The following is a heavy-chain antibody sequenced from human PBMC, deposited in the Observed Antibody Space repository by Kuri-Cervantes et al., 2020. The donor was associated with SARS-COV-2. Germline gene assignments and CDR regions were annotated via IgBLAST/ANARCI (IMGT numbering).Heavy chain of an antibody. Sequence: GESLKISCAASGFTFSSYGMHWVRQAPGKGLEWVAVISYDGSNKYYADSVKGRFTTSRDNSKNTLYLQMNSLRAEDTAVYYCARQGGRAIYFDYWGQGTLVTVSS. J-gene: IGHJ4*02. V-gene: IGHV3-30*03. CDR3: ARQGGRAIYFDY. D-gene: IGHD6-25*01. CDR2: ISYDGSNK. CDR1: GFTFSSYG.